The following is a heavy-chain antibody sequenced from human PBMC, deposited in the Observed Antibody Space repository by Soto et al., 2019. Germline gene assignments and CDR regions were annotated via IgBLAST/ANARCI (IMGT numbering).Heavy chain of an antibody. Sequence: GGSLRLSCAASGFTFSSYGMHWVRQAPGKGLEWVAVIWYDGSNKYYADSVKGRFTISRDNSKNTLYLQMNSLRAEDTAVYYCARDWATYSSGWYTDAFDIWGQGTMVTVSS. V-gene: IGHV3-33*01. J-gene: IGHJ3*02. CDR2: IWYDGSNK. CDR3: ARDWATYSSGWYTDAFDI. CDR1: GFTFSSYG. D-gene: IGHD6-19*01.